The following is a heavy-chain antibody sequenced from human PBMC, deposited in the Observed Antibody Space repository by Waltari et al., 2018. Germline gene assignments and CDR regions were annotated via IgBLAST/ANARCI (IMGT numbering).Heavy chain of an antibody. D-gene: IGHD3-10*01. J-gene: IGHJ4*02. V-gene: IGHV3-9*01. Sequence: EVQLVESGGGLVQPGRSLRLSCAASGFTFDDYAMHWVRQAPGEGLEWVSGISVNSGSIGDEDSVKGRFTISRDNAKNSLYLQMNSLRAEDTALYYCAKGGDYYGSGSYFDYWGQGTLVTVSS. CDR3: AKGGDYYGSGSYFDY. CDR1: GFTFDDYA. CDR2: ISVNSGSI.